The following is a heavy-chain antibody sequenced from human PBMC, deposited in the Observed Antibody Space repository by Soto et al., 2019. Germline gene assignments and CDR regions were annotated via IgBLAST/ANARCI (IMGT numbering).Heavy chain of an antibody. D-gene: IGHD2-2*01. CDR3: AADRHCSSTTCYVYGMDV. J-gene: IGHJ6*02. V-gene: IGHV1-58*01. Sequence: GASVKVSCKASGFTFTSSAVQWVRQARGQRLEWIGWIVVGSGNTNYAQKFQERVTITRDMSTSTAYMELSSLRSEDTAVYYCAADRHCSSTTCYVYGMDVWGQGTTLTVSS. CDR1: GFTFTSSA. CDR2: IVVGSGNT.